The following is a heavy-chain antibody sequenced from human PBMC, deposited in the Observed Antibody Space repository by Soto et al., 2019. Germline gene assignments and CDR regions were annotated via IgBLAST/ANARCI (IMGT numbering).Heavy chain of an antibody. CDR1: GFTFSSYS. J-gene: IGHJ4*02. CDR2: ISSSSSTI. CDR3: ARDPRRAMVRGVIPFDH. V-gene: IGHV3-48*02. D-gene: IGHD3-10*01. Sequence: GGSLRLSCAASGFTFSSYSMNWVRQAPGKGLEWVSYISSSSSTIYYADSVKGRFTISRDNAKNSLYLQMNSLRDEDTAVYYCARDPRRAMVRGVIPFDHWGQGTLVNVSS.